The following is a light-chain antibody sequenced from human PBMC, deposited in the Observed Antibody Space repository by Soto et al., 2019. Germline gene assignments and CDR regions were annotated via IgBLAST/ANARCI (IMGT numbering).Light chain of an antibody. CDR1: SSDVGGYNY. CDR3: SSYTTSSTYYV. J-gene: IGLJ1*01. Sequence: QSALTQPASVSGSPGQSITISCTGTSSDVGGYNYVSWYQQHPGKAPKLMIYDVSTRPSGVSNRFSGSKSGNTASLTISGLQAEDEADYYCSSYTTSSTYYVFGTGTKDRP. V-gene: IGLV2-14*01. CDR2: DVS.